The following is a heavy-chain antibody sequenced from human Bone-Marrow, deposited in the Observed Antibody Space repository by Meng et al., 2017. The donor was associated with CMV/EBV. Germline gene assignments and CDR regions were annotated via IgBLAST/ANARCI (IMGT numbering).Heavy chain of an antibody. J-gene: IGHJ4*02. V-gene: IGHV1-69*01. CDR1: GGTFSSYA. D-gene: IGHD4-17*01. CDR2: IIPIFGTR. Sequence: KGSGGTFSSYAIRWVRQAPGQGLEWMGVIIPIFGTRNYAQKFQGRVTITADESTSTAYMELSSLRSEDTAVYYCARGWGGDQEAIDYWGQGTLVTVSS. CDR3: ARGWGGDQEAIDY.